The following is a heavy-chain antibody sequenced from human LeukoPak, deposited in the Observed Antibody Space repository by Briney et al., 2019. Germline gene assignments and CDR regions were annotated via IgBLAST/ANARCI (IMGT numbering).Heavy chain of an antibody. Sequence: GGSLRLSCAASGFTFNSYAMNWVRQAPGKGLEWVSTISGSGGSTYYADSVKGRFTISRDNSKNTLYLQMNSLRAEDTAVYYCAKDAEGYSSSPEYFQHWGQGTLVTVSS. CDR1: GFTFNSYA. CDR2: ISGSGGST. J-gene: IGHJ1*01. V-gene: IGHV3-23*01. CDR3: AKDAEGYSSSPEYFQH. D-gene: IGHD6-13*01.